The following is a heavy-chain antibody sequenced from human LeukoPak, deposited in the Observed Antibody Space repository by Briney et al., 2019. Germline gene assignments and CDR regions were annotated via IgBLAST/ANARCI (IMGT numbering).Heavy chain of an antibody. J-gene: IGHJ4*02. CDR2: IYQSGIT. CDR1: GDSISSGNY. D-gene: IGHD6-19*01. V-gene: IGHV4-4*02. CDR3: ARDPRPRGGWFYFDY. Sequence: SGTLSLTCGVSGDSISSGNYWNWVRQPPGKGLEWIGDIYQSGITNHNPSLESRVTMSVDKSKNEFSLKLDSVTAADTAVYYCARDPRPRGGWFYFDYWGQGILVTVSS.